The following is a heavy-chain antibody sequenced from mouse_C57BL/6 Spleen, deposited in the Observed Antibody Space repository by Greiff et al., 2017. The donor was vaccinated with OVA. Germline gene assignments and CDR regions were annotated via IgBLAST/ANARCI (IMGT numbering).Heavy chain of an antibody. D-gene: IGHD1-2*01. CDR2: ISSGSSTI. CDR1: GFTFSDYG. J-gene: IGHJ4*01. CDR3: AREGAHYYADAMCY. V-gene: IGHV5-17*01. Sequence: EVKLVESGGGLVKPGGSLKLSCAASGFTFSDYGMHWVRQAPEKGLEWVAYISSGSSTIYYADPVKGRFTISSDNAKNTLFLQMTSLRAEDTAMYYCAREGAHYYADAMCYWGQGTSVTVSS.